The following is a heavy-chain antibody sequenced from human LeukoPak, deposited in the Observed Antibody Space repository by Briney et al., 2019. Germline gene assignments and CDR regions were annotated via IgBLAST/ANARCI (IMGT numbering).Heavy chain of an antibody. V-gene: IGHV1-18*01. D-gene: IGHD3-16*02. CDR1: GYTFTSYG. CDR2: ISAYNGNT. J-gene: IGHJ4*02. CDR3: ARGKTYDYVWGSYRHYFDY. Sequence: ASVKVSCKASGYTFTSYGISWVRQAPGRGLEWMGWISAYNGNTNYAQKLQGRVTMTTDTSTSTAYMELRSLRSDDTAVYYCARGKTYDYVWGSYRHYFDYWGQGTLVTVSS.